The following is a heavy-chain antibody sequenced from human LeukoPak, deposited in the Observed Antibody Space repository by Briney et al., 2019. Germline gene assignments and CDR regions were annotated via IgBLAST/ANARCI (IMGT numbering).Heavy chain of an antibody. CDR1: GGSISSGSYY. V-gene: IGHV4-61*02. D-gene: IGHD3-9*01. CDR2: IYTSGST. CDR3: ARKGTGYQTSFDY. Sequence: SETLSPTCTVSGGSISSGSYYWSWIRQPAGKGLEWIGRIYTSGSTNYNPSLKSRVTISVDTSKNQFSLKLSSVTAADTAVYYCARKGTGYQTSFDYWGQGTLVTVSS. J-gene: IGHJ4*02.